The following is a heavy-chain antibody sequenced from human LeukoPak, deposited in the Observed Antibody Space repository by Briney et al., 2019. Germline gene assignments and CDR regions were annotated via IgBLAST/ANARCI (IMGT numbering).Heavy chain of an antibody. CDR3: AKRIIGYCSGDSFYYDY. V-gene: IGHV3-23*01. J-gene: IGHJ4*01. CDR1: GFTFSNYA. D-gene: IGHD2-15*01. CDR2: ISGSGSNT. Sequence: GGSLRLSCEASGFTFSNYAMSWVRQAPGKGLEWLSAISGSGSNTYYADSVKGRFTISRDNSKNTLYLQINSLRAEDTAVYYCAKRIIGYCSGDSFYYDYWGHGTLLTVSS.